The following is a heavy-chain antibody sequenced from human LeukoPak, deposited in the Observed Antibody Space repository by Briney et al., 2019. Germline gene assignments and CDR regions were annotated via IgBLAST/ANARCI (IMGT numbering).Heavy chain of an antibody. V-gene: IGHV3-23*01. CDR1: GFTFSSYD. J-gene: IGHJ4*02. CDR2: ISGSGGST. Sequence: PGGSLRLSCAASGFTFSSYDMSWVRQAPGKGLEWVSAISGSGGSTYYADSVKGRFTISRDNFKNTLYLQMNSLRAEDTAVYYCAKIRGVRDYFDYWGQGTLVTVSS. CDR3: AKIRGVRDYFDY. D-gene: IGHD3-10*01.